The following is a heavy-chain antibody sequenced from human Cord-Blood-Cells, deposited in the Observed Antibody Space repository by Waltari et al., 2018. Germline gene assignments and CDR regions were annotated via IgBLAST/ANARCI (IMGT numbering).Heavy chain of an antibody. CDR1: GFTFSNAW. CDR3: TTEGDSSSSYYYYYYMDV. V-gene: IGHV3-15*01. Sequence: EVQLVESGGGLVKPGGSLRLSCAASGFTFSNAWMSWVRQAPGKGLEWVGSIKSKTDGGTTDYAAPVKGRFTISRDDSKNTLYLQMNSLKTEDTAVYYCTTEGDSSSSYYYYYYMDVWGKGTTVTVSS. CDR2: IKSKTDGGTT. D-gene: IGHD6-6*01. J-gene: IGHJ6*03.